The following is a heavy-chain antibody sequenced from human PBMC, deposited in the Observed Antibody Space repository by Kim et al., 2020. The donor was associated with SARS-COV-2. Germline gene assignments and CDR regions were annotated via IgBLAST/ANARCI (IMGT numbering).Heavy chain of an antibody. CDR3: VRDSYSISGRF. Sequence: GGSLRLSCSASGFTFSSNAIHWVRLAPGKGLEYVSAISTNGGTTYYADSVKDRSTISRDNSKNTVYFQMSSLRVEDTALYYCVRDSYSISGRFWGQGTLVTVSS. D-gene: IGHD6-6*01. CDR2: ISTNGGTT. V-gene: IGHV3-64D*06. J-gene: IGHJ4*02. CDR1: GFTFSSNA.